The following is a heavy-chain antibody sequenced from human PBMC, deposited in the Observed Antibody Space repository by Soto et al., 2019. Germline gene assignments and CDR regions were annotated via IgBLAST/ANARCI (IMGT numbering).Heavy chain of an antibody. D-gene: IGHD6-6*01. V-gene: IGHV4-31*03. Sequence: QVQLQESGPGLVKPSQTLSLTSPVSVGSIRRGGYYWGWIRQHPGKGLEWIGYIYYSGSTYYNPSLKSRVTISVDTSKNQFSLKLSSVTAADTAVYYCAREPSSSGNGMDVWGQGTTVTVSS. CDR2: IYYSGST. CDR3: AREPSSSGNGMDV. CDR1: VGSIRRGGYY. J-gene: IGHJ6*02.